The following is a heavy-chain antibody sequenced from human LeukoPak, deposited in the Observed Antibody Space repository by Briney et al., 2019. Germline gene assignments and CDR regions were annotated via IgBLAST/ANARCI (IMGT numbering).Heavy chain of an antibody. CDR2: IYYSGST. CDR1: GGSISSSSYY. Sequence: SETLSLTCTVSGGSISSSSYYWGWIRQPPGKGLEWIGSIYYSGSTYYNPSLKSRVTISVDTSKNQFSLKLSSVTAADTAVYYCARGYDFWSGGADYYYMDVWGKGTTVTVSS. D-gene: IGHD3-3*01. J-gene: IGHJ6*03. CDR3: ARGYDFWSGGADYYYMDV. V-gene: IGHV4-39*07.